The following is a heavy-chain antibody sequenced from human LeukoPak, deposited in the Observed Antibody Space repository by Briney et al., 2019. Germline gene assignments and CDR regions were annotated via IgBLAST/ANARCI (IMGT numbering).Heavy chain of an antibody. CDR1: GFTFSSYA. D-gene: IGHD3-16*01. CDR3: ARTRLGELSFLDY. Sequence: GRSLRLSCAASGFTFSSYAMHWVRQAPGKGLEWVAVISYDGSNKYYADSVKGRFTISRDNSKNTLYLQMNSLRAEDTAVYSCARTRLGELSFLDYWGQGTLVTVSS. J-gene: IGHJ4*02. CDR2: ISYDGSNK. V-gene: IGHV3-30*01.